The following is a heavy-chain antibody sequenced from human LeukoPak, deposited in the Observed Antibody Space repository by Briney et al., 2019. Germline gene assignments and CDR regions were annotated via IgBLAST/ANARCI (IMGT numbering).Heavy chain of an antibody. CDR1: GGFISSGTSY. Sequence: SETLSLTCTVSGGFISSGTSYWSWIRKPAGKGLEWIGRIYNSGSTKYNPSLKSRVTMSVDTSKNQFSLKLSSVTAADTAVYYCARDTTVTKDAFDIWGQGTMVTVSS. CDR2: IYNSGST. J-gene: IGHJ3*02. CDR3: ARDTTVTKDAFDI. V-gene: IGHV4-61*02. D-gene: IGHD4-17*01.